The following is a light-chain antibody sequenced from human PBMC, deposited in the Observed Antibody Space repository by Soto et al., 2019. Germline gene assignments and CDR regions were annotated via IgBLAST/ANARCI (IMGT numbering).Light chain of an antibody. J-gene: IGKJ3*01. CDR2: DGS. CDR1: QRSW. Sequence: DMQVTQSPSTLSASVGDTVTITCRASQRSWLAWYQQKSGKAPKLLIHDGSTLQSGVPSRFSGSGSGTEFTLTISGLQPDDFATYYCQHYSSYSPTFGPGTTVAIK. CDR3: QHYSSYSPT. V-gene: IGKV1-5*01.